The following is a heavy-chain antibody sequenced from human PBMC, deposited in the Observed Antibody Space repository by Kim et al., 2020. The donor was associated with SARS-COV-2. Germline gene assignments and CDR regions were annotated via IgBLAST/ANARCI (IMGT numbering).Heavy chain of an antibody. D-gene: IGHD5-12*01. Sequence: SETLSLTCTVSGGSISSSSYYWGWIRQPPGKGLEWIGSIYYSGSTYYNPSLKSRVTISVDTSKNQFSLKLSSVTAADTAVYYCARHELVATMVSYFDYWGQGTLVTVSS. V-gene: IGHV4-39*01. CDR1: GGSISSSSYY. J-gene: IGHJ4*02. CDR2: IYYSGST. CDR3: ARHELVATMVSYFDY.